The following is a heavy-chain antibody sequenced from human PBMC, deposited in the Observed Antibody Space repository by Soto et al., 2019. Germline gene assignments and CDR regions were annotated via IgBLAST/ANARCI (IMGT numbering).Heavy chain of an antibody. CDR3: AKSLSGYYYYMDV. CDR1: GFTSDDYA. V-gene: IGHV3-9*02. CDR2: ISWNSGSI. J-gene: IGHJ6*03. Sequence: EVQLVESGGGLVQPGRSLRLSCAASGFTSDDYAMHWVRQAPGKGLEWVSGISWNSGSIGYADSVEGRFTISRDNAKNSLYLQMNSLRAEDTALYYCAKSLSGYYYYMDVWGKGTTVTVSS. D-gene: IGHD6-25*01.